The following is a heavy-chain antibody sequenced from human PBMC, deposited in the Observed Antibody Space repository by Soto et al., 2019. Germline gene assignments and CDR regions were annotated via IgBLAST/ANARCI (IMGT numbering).Heavy chain of an antibody. CDR3: ASPGSWPYYYTGLDV. CDR1: GYTFTTSG. V-gene: IGHV1-18*01. CDR2: ISTYNGDT. J-gene: IGHJ6*02. D-gene: IGHD1-26*01. Sequence: QVQLVQSGPEVRKPGASVKVSCEASGYTFTTSGISWVRQVPGQGLEWMGWISTYNGDTNSAQNFQGRVLMTADTSTGTAYMELLSLKSDDTAVYYCASPGSWPYYYTGLDVWGQGTTVTVSS.